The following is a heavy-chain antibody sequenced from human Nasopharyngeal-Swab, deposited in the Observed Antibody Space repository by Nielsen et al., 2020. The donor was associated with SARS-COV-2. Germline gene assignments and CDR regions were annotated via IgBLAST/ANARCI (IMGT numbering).Heavy chain of an antibody. D-gene: IGHD3-9*01. CDR3: AREVLTGYYPRYYMDV. V-gene: IGHV4-59*01. J-gene: IGHJ6*03. Sequence: SETLSLTCTVSGGSIRNYYWTWIRQPPGGGLEWIGYISSSGNTNYNPSLKSRVTISVDTSKNQFSLKLNSVTAADTAVYYRAREVLTGYYPRYYMDVWGKGTTVTVSS. CDR2: ISSSGNT. CDR1: GGSIRNYY.